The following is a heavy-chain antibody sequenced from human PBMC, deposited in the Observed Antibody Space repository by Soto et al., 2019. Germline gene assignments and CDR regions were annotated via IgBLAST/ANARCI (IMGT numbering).Heavy chain of an antibody. Sequence: SQTLSLTCAISGDSVSSNSAAWNWIRQSPSRGLEWLGRTYYRSKWYNDYAVSVKSRITINPDTSKNQFSLQLNSVTPEDTAVYYCAREPLRRRLGYSGYEYFDYWGQGTLVTVSS. J-gene: IGHJ4*02. CDR3: AREPLRRRLGYSGYEYFDY. CDR2: TYYRSKWYN. V-gene: IGHV6-1*01. D-gene: IGHD5-12*01. CDR1: GDSVSSNSAA.